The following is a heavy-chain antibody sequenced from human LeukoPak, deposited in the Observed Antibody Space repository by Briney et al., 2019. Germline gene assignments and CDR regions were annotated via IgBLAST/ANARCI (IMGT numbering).Heavy chain of an antibody. CDR2: ISGSGGST. V-gene: IGHV3-23*01. J-gene: IGHJ4*02. Sequence: GGSLRLSCAASGFTFSSYAMSWVRQAPGKGLEWVSAISGSGGSTYYADSVKGRFTISRDNSRNTLYLQMSSLRVEDTAVYYCAKIPQVGTTSVPNFDSWGQGTLVTVSS. D-gene: IGHD2/OR15-2a*01. CDR3: AKIPQVGTTSVPNFDS. CDR1: GFTFSSYA.